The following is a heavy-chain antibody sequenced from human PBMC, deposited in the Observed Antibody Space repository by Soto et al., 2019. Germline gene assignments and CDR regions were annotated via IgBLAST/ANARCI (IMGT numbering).Heavy chain of an antibody. V-gene: IGHV4-30-4*01. D-gene: IGHD3-3*01. CDR2: IYYSGST. CDR1: GGSISSGDYY. Sequence: PSETLSLTCTVSGGSISSGDYYWSWIRQPPGKGLEWIGYIYYSGSTYYNPSLKSRVTISVDTSKNQFSLKLSSVTAADTAVYYCARDFRVVITNTYYYYGMDVWGQGTTVTVSS. J-gene: IGHJ6*02. CDR3: ARDFRVVITNTYYYYGMDV.